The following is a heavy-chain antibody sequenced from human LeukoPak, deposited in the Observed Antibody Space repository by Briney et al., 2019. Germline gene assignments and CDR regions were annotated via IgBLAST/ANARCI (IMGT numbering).Heavy chain of an antibody. CDR1: GGTFSSYA. V-gene: IGHV1-69*06. CDR3: ARDAPAWSRDY. CDR2: IIPIFGTA. D-gene: IGHD2-8*02. Sequence: ASVKVSCKASGGTFSSYAISWVRQAPGQGLEWMGGIIPIFGTANYAQKFQGRVTITADRSTNTAYMELRSLRSDDTAVFYCARDAPAWSRDYWGQGTLVTVSS. J-gene: IGHJ4*02.